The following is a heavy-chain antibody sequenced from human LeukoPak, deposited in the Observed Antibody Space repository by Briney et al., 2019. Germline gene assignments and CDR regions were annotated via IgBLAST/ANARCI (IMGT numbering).Heavy chain of an antibody. D-gene: IGHD1-26*01. Sequence: SETLSLTCAVSGGSISSGGYSWSWIRQPPGKGLEWIGHIYHSGSTPYNPSLKSRVTISVDRSKNQFSLKLSSVTAADTAVYYCARGSPGGNYLDNWGQGTLVTVSS. CDR3: ARGSPGGNYLDN. J-gene: IGHJ4*02. CDR1: GGSISSGGYS. V-gene: IGHV4-30-2*01. CDR2: IYHSGST.